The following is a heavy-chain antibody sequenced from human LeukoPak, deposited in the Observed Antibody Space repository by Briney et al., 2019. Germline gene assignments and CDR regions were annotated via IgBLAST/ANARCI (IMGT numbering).Heavy chain of an antibody. J-gene: IGHJ4*02. CDR3: AKSTEYSSSGGYFDY. Sequence: GGSLRLSCAASGFTFSSYGMSWVRQAPGKGLEWVSAIGGRDGSTYYADSVKGRFTISRDNSKNTLYVQMNSLRAEDTAVYYCAKSTEYSSSGGYFDYWGQGTLVTVSS. D-gene: IGHD6-6*01. CDR2: IGGRDGST. CDR1: GFTFSSYG. V-gene: IGHV3-23*01.